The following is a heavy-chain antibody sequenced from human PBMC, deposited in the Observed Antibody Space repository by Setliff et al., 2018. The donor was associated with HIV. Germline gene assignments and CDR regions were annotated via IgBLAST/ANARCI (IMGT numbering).Heavy chain of an antibody. D-gene: IGHD3-3*01. Sequence: ASETLSLTCTVSGGSISNSDFYWGWIRQSPGKGLEWIGSIYYRGATYYNPSLKGRVTMSIDTSQNQFSLKLTSVTATDTAVYYCASWGGFEWLLSEEAFDIWGQGTMVTVSS. J-gene: IGHJ3*02. V-gene: IGHV4-39*01. CDR2: IYYRGAT. CDR1: GGSISNSDFY. CDR3: ASWGGFEWLLSEEAFDI.